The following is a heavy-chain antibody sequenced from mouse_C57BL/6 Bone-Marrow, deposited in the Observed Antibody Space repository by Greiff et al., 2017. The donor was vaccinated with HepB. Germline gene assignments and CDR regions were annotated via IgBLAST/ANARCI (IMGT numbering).Heavy chain of an antibody. D-gene: IGHD2-5*01. J-gene: IGHJ3*01. CDR2: IDPSDSYT. CDR3: ANEGSNYEVFAY. CDR1: GYTFTSYW. Sequence: VQLQQSGAELVKPGASVKLSCKASGYTFTSYWMQWVKQRPGQGLEWIGEIDPSDSYTNYNQKFKGKATLTVDTSSSPAYMQLSSLTSEDSAVYYCANEGSNYEVFAYWGQGTLVTVSA. V-gene: IGHV1-50*01.